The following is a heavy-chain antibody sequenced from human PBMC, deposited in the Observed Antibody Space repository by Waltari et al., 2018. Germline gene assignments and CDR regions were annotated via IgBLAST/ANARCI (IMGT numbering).Heavy chain of an antibody. CDR2: IKPSGGST. V-gene: IGHV1-46*01. J-gene: IGHJ4*02. CDR3: AREDTVLFDY. Sequence: QVQLVQSGAEVKKPGASVKVSCKASGYTFTSYYMHWVRQAPGQGLEWMGIIKPSGGSTSYAQKFQGRVTMTRDTSTSTVYMELSSLRSEDMAVYYCAREDTVLFDYWGQGTLVTVSS. CDR1: GYTFTSYY. D-gene: IGHD5-18*01.